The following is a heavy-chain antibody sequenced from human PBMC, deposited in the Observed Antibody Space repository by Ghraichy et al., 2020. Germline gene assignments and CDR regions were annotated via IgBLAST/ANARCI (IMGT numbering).Heavy chain of an antibody. CDR2: IYYSGST. CDR1: GGSISSYY. CDR3: ARFKYSSGWYGRNSAQSFDY. Sequence: SETLSLTCTVSGGSISSYYWSWIRQPPGKGLEWIGYIYYSGSTNYNPSLKSRVTISVDTSKNQFSLKLSSVTAADTAVYYCARFKYSSGWYGRNSAQSFDYWGQGTLVTVSS. V-gene: IGHV4-59*01. J-gene: IGHJ4*02. D-gene: IGHD6-19*01.